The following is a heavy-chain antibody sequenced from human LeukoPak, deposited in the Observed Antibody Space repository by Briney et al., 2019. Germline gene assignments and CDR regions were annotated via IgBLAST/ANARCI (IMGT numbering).Heavy chain of an antibody. J-gene: IGHJ6*03. Sequence: GGSLRLSCAASGFTFYDYGMSWVRQAPGKGLEWVSGINWNGGSTVYADSVKGRFTISRDNAKNSLYLQMNSLRGEDSAVYYCARVGGWNSSSGSLRFVDYYYMDVWGKGTTVTVSS. CDR3: ARVGGWNSSSGSLRFVDYYYMDV. CDR2: INWNGGST. V-gene: IGHV3-20*04. D-gene: IGHD6-6*01. CDR1: GFTFYDYG.